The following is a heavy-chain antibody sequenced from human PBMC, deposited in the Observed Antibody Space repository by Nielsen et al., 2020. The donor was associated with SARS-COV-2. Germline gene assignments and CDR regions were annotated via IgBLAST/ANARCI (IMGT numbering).Heavy chain of an antibody. CDR2: ILGDGIVT. J-gene: IGHJ6*02. V-gene: IGHV3-64*01. D-gene: IGHD6-13*01. Sequence: GGSLRLSCAASGFTFSNCAMHWVRQAPGKGLEFVSSILGDGIVTQYAKSVKGRFTISRDNSKSTLYLQMGGLRPEDMAVYYCARDTTEQQLDTWGQGTTVTVSS. CDR1: GFTFSNCA. CDR3: ARDTTEQQLDT.